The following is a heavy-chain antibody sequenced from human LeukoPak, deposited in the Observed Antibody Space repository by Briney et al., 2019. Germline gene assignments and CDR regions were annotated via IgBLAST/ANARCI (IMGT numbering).Heavy chain of an antibody. CDR1: GGSISSYY. CDR2: IYTSGST. J-gene: IGHJ6*02. V-gene: IGHV4-4*07. CDR3: ARDISSPGYDSSGYYGTHYYGTDV. Sequence: PSETLSLTCTVSGGSISSYYWSWIRQPAGKGLEWIGRIYTSGSTNYNPSLKSRVTMSVDTSKNQFSLKLSSVTAADTAVYYCARDISSPGYDSSGYYGTHYYGTDVWGQGTTVTVSS. D-gene: IGHD3-22*01.